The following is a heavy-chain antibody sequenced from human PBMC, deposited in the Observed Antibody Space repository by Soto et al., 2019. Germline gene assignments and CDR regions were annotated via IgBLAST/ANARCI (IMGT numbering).Heavy chain of an antibody. V-gene: IGHV3-53*01. D-gene: IGHD2-21*02. CDR1: GFIVSNNY. CDR3: ASAGTGNCPYY. J-gene: IGHJ4*02. CDR2: LYSGGST. Sequence: EVQLVESGGGLIQPGGSLRLSCAASGFIVSNNYMNWVRQAPGKGLERVSVLYSGGSTYYAGSVKGRVTISRDDSTNALSLQLNSLSAEDTAVYYCASAGTGNCPYYWGKGTLVTVSS.